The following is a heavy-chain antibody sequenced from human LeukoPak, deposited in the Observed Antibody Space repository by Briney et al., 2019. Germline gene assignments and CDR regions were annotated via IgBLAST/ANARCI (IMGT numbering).Heavy chain of an antibody. CDR1: GGSISSGGHY. CDR2: IYYSGST. Sequence: SETLSLTCTVSGGSISSGGHYWSWLRHPPGKGLEWIGYIYYSGSTYYNPSLKSRVTISVDTSKNQFSLKLSSVTAADTAVYYCARDLVVVGRWFDPWGQGTLVTVSS. CDR3: ARDLVVVGRWFDP. D-gene: IGHD2-15*01. J-gene: IGHJ5*02. V-gene: IGHV4-30-4*08.